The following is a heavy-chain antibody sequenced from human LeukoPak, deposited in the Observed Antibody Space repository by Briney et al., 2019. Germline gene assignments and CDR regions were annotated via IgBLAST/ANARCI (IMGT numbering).Heavy chain of an antibody. J-gene: IGHJ4*02. D-gene: IGHD3-22*01. CDR2: ISYDGSNR. CDR3: AKGRGYYYDSSGYYYVGNYFDY. Sequence: PGGALRLSCAASGFTFSSYGMHWVRQAPGKGLEWVAVISYDGSNRYYADSVKGQFTISRDNSKNTLYLQMNSLRAEDTAVYYCAKGRGYYYDSSGYYYVGNYFDYWGQATLVTVST. CDR1: GFTFSSYG. V-gene: IGHV3-30*18.